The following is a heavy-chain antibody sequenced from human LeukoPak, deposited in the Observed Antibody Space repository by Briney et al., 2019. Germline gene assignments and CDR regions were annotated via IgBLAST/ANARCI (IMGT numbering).Heavy chain of an antibody. V-gene: IGHV4-4*07. D-gene: IGHD2-2*01. CDR3: ARDFGYCSSTSCRIYYYYGMDV. CDR1: GGSISSYY. J-gene: IGHJ6*02. Sequence: PSETLSPTCTVSGGSISSYYWSWIRQPAGKGLEWIGRIYTSGSTNYNPSLKSRVTMSVDTSKNQFSLKLSSVTAADTAVYYCARDFGYCSSTSCRIYYYYGMDVWGQGTTVTVSS. CDR2: IYTSGST.